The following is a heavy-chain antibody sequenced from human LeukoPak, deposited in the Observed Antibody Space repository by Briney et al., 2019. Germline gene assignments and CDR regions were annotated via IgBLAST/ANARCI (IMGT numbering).Heavy chain of an antibody. Sequence: ASVKVSCEASGYIFTDYYIHWIRQAPGQGLEWMRWIDPNSGGTHHAPNFQGRATMTRDTSSSTVYMDLSRLRSADTAIYYCARSRTPFYYYGMHVWGLGTSVTVSS. CDR3: ARSRTPFYYYGMHV. D-gene: IGHD1-1*01. V-gene: IGHV1-2*02. CDR1: GYIFTDYY. J-gene: IGHJ6*02. CDR2: IDPNSGGT.